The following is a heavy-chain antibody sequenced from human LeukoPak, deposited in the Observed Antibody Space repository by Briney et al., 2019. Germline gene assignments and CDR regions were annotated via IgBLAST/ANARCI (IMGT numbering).Heavy chain of an antibody. CDR3: ARGFRGYYRPYNWFDP. D-gene: IGHD3-22*01. CDR1: GFTFSSYS. CDR2: ISSSSSTI. Sequence: GGSLRLSCAASGFTFSSYSRNWVRQAPGKGLEWVSYISSSSSTIYYADSVKGRFTISRDNAKNSLYLQMNSLRAEDTPVYYCARGFRGYYRPYNWFDPWGQGTLVTVSS. V-gene: IGHV3-48*01. J-gene: IGHJ5*02.